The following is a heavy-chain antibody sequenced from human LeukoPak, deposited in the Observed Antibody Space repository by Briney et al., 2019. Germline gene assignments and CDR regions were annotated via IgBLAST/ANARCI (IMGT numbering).Heavy chain of an antibody. D-gene: IGHD1-26*01. J-gene: IGHJ5*02. CDR1: GFSFSNYW. CDR3: ARLISGVGGTPGGNWFDP. V-gene: IGHV3-7*01. Sequence: PGGSLRLSCVASGFSFSNYWINWVRQAPGEGLEWVAHMKPDGTRKYYLDSVKGRFTISRDNAKNSLYLQMNSLRPEDTAVYYCARLISGVGGTPGGNWFDPWGQGSLVSVSS. CDR2: MKPDGTRK.